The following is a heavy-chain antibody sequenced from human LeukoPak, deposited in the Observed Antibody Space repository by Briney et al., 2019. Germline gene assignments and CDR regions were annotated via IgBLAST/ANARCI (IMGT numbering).Heavy chain of an antibody. CDR1: GFTFSSYA. V-gene: IGHV3-23*01. CDR3: AKGSYYYDSADYFDY. J-gene: IGHJ4*02. Sequence: GGSLRLSCAASGFTFSSYAMSWVRQAPGKGLEWVSTLSGSGGNTYYADSVKGRVTISRDNPKNTLYLQMNSLRAEDTAVYHCAKGSYYYDSADYFDYWGQGTLVTVSS. D-gene: IGHD3-22*01. CDR2: LSGSGGNT.